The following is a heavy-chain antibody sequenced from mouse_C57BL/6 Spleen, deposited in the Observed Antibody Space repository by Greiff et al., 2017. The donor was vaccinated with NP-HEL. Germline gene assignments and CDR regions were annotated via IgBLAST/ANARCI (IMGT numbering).Heavy chain of an antibody. J-gene: IGHJ1*03. CDR3: TRLWLRRYFDV. V-gene: IGHV1-15*01. Sequence: QVQLKESGAELVRPGASVTLSCKASGYTFTDYEMHWVKQTPVHGLEWIGAIDPETGGTAYNQKFKGKAILTADKSSSTAYMELRSLTSEDSAVYYCTRLWLRRYFDVWGTGTTVTVSS. CDR2: IDPETGGT. CDR1: GYTFTDYE. D-gene: IGHD2-2*01.